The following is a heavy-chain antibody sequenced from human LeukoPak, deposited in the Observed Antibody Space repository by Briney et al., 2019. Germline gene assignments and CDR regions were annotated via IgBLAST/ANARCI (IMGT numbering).Heavy chain of an antibody. Sequence: SETLSLTCAVSGGSISGFYWSWIRQPPGKGLEWIGYIYYSGSTNYNPSLKSRVTISVDTSKNQFSLKLSSVTAADTAVYYCARLTMVQGVMYYYYYMDVWGKGTTVTVSS. CDR3: ARLTMVQGVMYYYYYMDV. D-gene: IGHD3-10*01. CDR1: GGSISGFY. J-gene: IGHJ6*03. CDR2: IYYSGST. V-gene: IGHV4-59*01.